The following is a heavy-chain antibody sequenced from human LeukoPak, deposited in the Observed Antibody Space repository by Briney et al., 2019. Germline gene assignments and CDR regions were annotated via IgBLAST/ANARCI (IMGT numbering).Heavy chain of an antibody. CDR3: ARVGTFGRVIDY. CDR1: GYTFTSYD. Sequence: ASVKVSCKASGYTFTSYDINWVRQATGQGLEWMGWMNPNSGNTGYAQKFQGRVTMTRNTSISTAYMELSSLRSEDAAVYYCARVGTFGRVIDYWGQGTLVTVSS. J-gene: IGHJ4*02. CDR2: MNPNSGNT. D-gene: IGHD3-16*01. V-gene: IGHV1-8*01.